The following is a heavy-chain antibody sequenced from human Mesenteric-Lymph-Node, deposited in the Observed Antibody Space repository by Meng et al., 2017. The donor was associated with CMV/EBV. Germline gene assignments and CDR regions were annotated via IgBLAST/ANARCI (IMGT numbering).Heavy chain of an antibody. CDR2: IWYDGTKY. V-gene: IGHV3-33*06. D-gene: IGHD6-13*01. CDR1: GFTFSSYG. CDR3: AKAYTSSRYGVDV. Sequence: GESLKISCAASGFTFSSYGMHWVRQAPGKGLQWVAVIWYDGTKYDYADSVKGRFTISRDNSKNTVYLQMNSLTAEDTAVYYCAKAYTSSRYGVDVWGQGTTVTVSS. J-gene: IGHJ6*02.